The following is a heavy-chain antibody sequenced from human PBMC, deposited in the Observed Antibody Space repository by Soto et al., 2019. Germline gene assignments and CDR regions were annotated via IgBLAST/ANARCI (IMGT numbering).Heavy chain of an antibody. Sequence: PSETLSLTCTVSGVSISSGDYYWSWIRQPPGKGLEWIGYIYHSGSTYYNPSLKSRVTISVDRSKNQFSLKLSSVTAADTAVYYCAAGGGLPRYYWGQGTLVTVSS. CDR3: AAGGGLPRYY. J-gene: IGHJ4*02. CDR1: GVSISSGDYY. V-gene: IGHV4-30-2*01. CDR2: IYHSGST. D-gene: IGHD5-12*01.